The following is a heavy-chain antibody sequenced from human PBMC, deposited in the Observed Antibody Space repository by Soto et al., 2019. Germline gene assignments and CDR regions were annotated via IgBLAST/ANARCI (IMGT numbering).Heavy chain of an antibody. CDR3: AHGSGWLFDF. D-gene: IGHD6-19*01. V-gene: IGHV2-5*02. J-gene: IGHJ4*02. Sequence: QITLKESGPTLVKPTQTLTLTCTFSGFSLTSTAVGVGFFRQPPGKALEWLALIYWDDDNHYSPSLKTRLTFTKDTSKNEVVLTMTNMDPVDTATYYCAHGSGWLFDFWGPGILVTVSS. CDR2: IYWDDDN. CDR1: GFSLTSTAVG.